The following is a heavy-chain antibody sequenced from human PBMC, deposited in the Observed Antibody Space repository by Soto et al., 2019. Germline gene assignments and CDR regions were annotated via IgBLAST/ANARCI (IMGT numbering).Heavy chain of an antibody. J-gene: IGHJ6*02. D-gene: IGHD5-18*01. Sequence: GSLRLSCAGSGFTIDDYTMHRVRQAPGKGLEWVSLISWDGGSTYYADSVKGRFTISRDNSKNSLYLPMNSLRTEDTALYYCAKARTAMASYYYYGMDVWGQGT. V-gene: IGHV3-43*01. CDR2: ISWDGGST. CDR3: AKARTAMASYYYYGMDV. CDR1: GFTIDDYT.